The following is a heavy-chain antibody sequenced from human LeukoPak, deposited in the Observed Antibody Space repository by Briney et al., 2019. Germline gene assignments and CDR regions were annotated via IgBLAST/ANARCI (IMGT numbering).Heavy chain of an antibody. Sequence: PGVSLRLSCAASGFTFSTYWMSWVRQAPGKGLEWVANIKQDGSEKYYVDSVKGRFTISRDNAKNSLYLQMNSLRAEDTAVYYCAREVGTCSGGTCYFRFDYWGQGTLVTVSS. CDR2: IKQDGSEK. V-gene: IGHV3-7*01. CDR1: GFTFSTYW. J-gene: IGHJ4*02. CDR3: AREVGTCSGGTCYFRFDY. D-gene: IGHD2-15*01.